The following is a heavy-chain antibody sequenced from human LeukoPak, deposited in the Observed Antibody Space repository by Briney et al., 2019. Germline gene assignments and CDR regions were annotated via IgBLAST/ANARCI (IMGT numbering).Heavy chain of an antibody. CDR3: ARDSLIAVAGTRGFDY. CDR1: GYTLTGYY. Sequence: ASVKVSCKASGYTLTGYYMHWVRQAPGQGLEWMGWINPNSGGTNYAQKFQGRVTMTRDTSISTAYMELSRLRSDDTAVYYCARDSLIAVAGTRGFDYWGQGTLVTVSS. V-gene: IGHV1-2*02. J-gene: IGHJ4*02. D-gene: IGHD6-19*01. CDR2: INPNSGGT.